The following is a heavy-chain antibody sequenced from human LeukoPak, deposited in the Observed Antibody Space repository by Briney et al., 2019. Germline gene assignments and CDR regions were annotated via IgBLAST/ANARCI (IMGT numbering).Heavy chain of an antibody. J-gene: IGHJ5*02. Sequence: SVKVSCKASGGTFSSYAISWVRQAPGQGLEWMGGIIPILGTANYAQKFQGRVTITADESTSTAYMELSSLRSEDTAVYYCARAQTGYYYDSSGYYLIGFDPWGQGTLVTVSS. CDR3: ARAQTGYYYDSSGYYLIGFDP. CDR1: GGTFSSYA. CDR2: IIPILGTA. V-gene: IGHV1-69*01. D-gene: IGHD3-22*01.